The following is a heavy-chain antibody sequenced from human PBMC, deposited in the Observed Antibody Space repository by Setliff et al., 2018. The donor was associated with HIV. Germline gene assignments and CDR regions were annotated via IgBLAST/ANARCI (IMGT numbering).Heavy chain of an antibody. CDR1: GFTFSTSW. CDR3: ASSRPPDDSSGFLDH. CDR2: IKGDGSAE. D-gene: IGHD3-22*01. J-gene: IGHJ4*02. V-gene: IGHV3-7*03. Sequence: GESLKISCAASGFTFSTSWMTWVRQAPGQGLEWVANIKGDGSAEYYVDSATGRFTISRDNAKNSLYLQMNSLRAEDTAIYYCASSRPPDDSSGFLDHWGQGTLVTVSS.